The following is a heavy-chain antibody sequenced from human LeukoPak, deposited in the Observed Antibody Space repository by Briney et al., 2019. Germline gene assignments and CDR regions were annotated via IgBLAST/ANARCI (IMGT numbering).Heavy chain of an antibody. Sequence: SETLSLTCTVSGGSISSSSYYWGWIRQPPGKGLEWIGSTYYSGSTYYNPSLKSRVTISVDTSKNQFSLKLSSVTAADTAVYYCARDHIVVVTAIRNYYYGMDVWGQGTTVTVSS. CDR3: ARDHIVVVTAIRNYYYGMDV. J-gene: IGHJ6*02. V-gene: IGHV4-39*07. CDR2: TYYSGST. CDR1: GGSISSSSYY. D-gene: IGHD2-21*02.